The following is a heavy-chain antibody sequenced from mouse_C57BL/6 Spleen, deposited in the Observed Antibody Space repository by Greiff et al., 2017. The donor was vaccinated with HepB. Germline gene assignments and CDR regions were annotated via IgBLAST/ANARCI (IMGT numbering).Heavy chain of an antibody. V-gene: IGHV1-53*01. CDR3: ARPYYGSSSYYYAMDY. D-gene: IGHD1-1*01. Sequence: QVQLQQPGTELVKPGASVKLSCKASGYTFTSYWMHWVKQRPGQGLEWIGNINPSNGGTNYNEKFKSKATLTVDKSSSTAYMQLSSLTSEDSAVYYCARPYYGSSSYYYAMDYWGQGTSVTVSS. CDR2: INPSNGGT. J-gene: IGHJ4*01. CDR1: GYTFTSYW.